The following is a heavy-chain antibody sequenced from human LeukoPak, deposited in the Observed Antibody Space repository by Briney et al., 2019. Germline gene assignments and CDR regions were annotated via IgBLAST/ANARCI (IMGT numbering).Heavy chain of an antibody. Sequence: SETLSLTCTVSGGSISSYYWSWIRQPAGKGLEWIGRIYTSGSTNYNPSLKSRVTMSVDTSKNQFSLKLSSVTAADTAVYYCARDYSSSWFNDRFDPWGQGTLVTVSS. J-gene: IGHJ5*02. CDR2: IYTSGST. CDR1: GGSISSYY. D-gene: IGHD6-13*01. V-gene: IGHV4-4*07. CDR3: ARDYSSSWFNDRFDP.